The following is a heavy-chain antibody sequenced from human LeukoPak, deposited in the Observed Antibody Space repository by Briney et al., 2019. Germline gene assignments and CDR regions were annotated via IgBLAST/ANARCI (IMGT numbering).Heavy chain of an antibody. CDR3: AKDRVGARAGNFDY. Sequence: GGSLRLSCAASGFSFNSFAMSWVRQAPGKGLEWVSTISGSGGSTYYTDSVKGRFTISRDNSKNTLYLQMNSPRVEDTAIFFCAKDRVGARAGNFDYWGQGTPVTVSS. V-gene: IGHV3-23*01. D-gene: IGHD6-6*01. CDR2: ISGSGGST. CDR1: GFSFNSFA. J-gene: IGHJ4*02.